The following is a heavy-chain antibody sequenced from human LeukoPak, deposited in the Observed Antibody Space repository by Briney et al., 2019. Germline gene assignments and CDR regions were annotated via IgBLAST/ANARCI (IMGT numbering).Heavy chain of an antibody. Sequence: SETLSLTCSVSGDSIDRSIYYWAWIRQPLGKGLDWIVEINHSGSTNYNPSLKSRVTISVDTSKNQFSLGLRSVTAADRAVYYCARRAMIFGVIIPFDYWGRGTLVTVSS. D-gene: IGHD3/OR15-3a*01. J-gene: IGHJ4*02. CDR3: ARRAMIFGVIIPFDY. V-gene: IGHV4-39*07. CDR2: INHSGST. CDR1: GDSIDRSIYY.